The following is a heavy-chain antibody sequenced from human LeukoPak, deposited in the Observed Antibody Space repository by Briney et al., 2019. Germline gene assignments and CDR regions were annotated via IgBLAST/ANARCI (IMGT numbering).Heavy chain of an antibody. J-gene: IGHJ4*02. Sequence: ASVEVSCKASGYTFTSYGISWVRQAPGQGLEWMGWISAYNGNTNYAQKLQGRVTMTTDTSTSTAYMELRSLRSDDTAVYYCARDGDYDSSGYYFWCWGQGTLVTVSS. V-gene: IGHV1-18*01. CDR1: GYTFTSYG. D-gene: IGHD3-22*01. CDR3: ARDGDYDSSGYYFWC. CDR2: ISAYNGNT.